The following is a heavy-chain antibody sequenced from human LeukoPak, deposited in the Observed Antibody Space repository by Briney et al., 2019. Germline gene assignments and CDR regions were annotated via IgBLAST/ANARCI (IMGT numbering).Heavy chain of an antibody. D-gene: IGHD1-1*01. CDR2: INHSGST. CDR3: ARGNGDY. CDR1: GGSFSGYY. Sequence: PSETLSLTCAVYGGSFSGYYWSWIRQPPGKGLEWIGEINHSGSTNYNPSLKSQVTISVDTSKNQFSLKLSSVTAADTAVYYCARGNGDYWGQGTLVTVSS. V-gene: IGHV4-34*01. J-gene: IGHJ4*02.